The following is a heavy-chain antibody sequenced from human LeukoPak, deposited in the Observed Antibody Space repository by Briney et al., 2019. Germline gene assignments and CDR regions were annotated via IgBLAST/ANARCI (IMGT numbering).Heavy chain of an antibody. D-gene: IGHD3-16*02. V-gene: IGHV1-18*01. Sequence: APVKVSCKGSGFTFTPYGFSWVRQAPAHGLEWMGWISAYNGNTNYAQKFQGRVTMTTDTSTSTAYMEARSLRFDDTAVYYCARDRTGRIIDFDFWGQGTLVTVSS. CDR1: GFTFTPYG. J-gene: IGHJ4*02. CDR3: ARDRTGRIIDFDF. CDR2: ISAYNGNT.